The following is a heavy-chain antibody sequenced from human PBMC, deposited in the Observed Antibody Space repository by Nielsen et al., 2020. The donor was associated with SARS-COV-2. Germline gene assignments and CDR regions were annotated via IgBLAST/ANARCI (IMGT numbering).Heavy chain of an antibody. Sequence: ASVKVSKASGYTFSNYAMHWVRQAPGQRLELMGWINAGYGNTKYSQKFQGRVTITRDTSASTAYLELSSLRSEDTAVYFCAREGSSWSFDYWGQGTLVTVSS. CDR1: GYTFSNYA. D-gene: IGHD6-13*01. V-gene: IGHV1-3*01. CDR3: AREGSSWSFDY. CDR2: INAGYGNT. J-gene: IGHJ4*02.